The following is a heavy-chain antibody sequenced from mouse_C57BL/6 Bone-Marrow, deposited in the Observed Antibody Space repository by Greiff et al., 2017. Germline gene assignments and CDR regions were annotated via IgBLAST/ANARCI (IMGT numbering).Heavy chain of an antibody. CDR1: GFTFTDYY. CDR3: ARSLYYPFAY. CDR2: IRNKANGYTT. J-gene: IGHJ3*01. D-gene: IGHD2-1*01. Sequence: DVQLVESGGGLVQPGGSLSLSCAASGFTFTDYYMSWVRQPPGKALEWLGFIRNKANGYTTEYSASVKGRFTISRDNSQSILYLQMNALRAEDSATYYCARSLYYPFAYWGQGTLVTVSA. V-gene: IGHV7-3*01.